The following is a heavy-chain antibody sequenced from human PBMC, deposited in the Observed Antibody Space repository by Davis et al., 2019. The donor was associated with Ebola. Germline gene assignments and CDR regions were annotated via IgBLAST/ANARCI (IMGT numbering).Heavy chain of an antibody. CDR2: ISGSGGST. CDR1: VITFSSYA. Sequence: GESLKISCTDSVITFSSYAMTWVRQAPGKGLEWVSAISGSGGSTYYADSVKGRFTISRDNSKNTLYLQMNSLRAEDTAVYYCAKDLDTMVRGVMGYWGQGTLVTVSS. V-gene: IGHV3-23*01. CDR3: AKDLDTMVRGVMGY. D-gene: IGHD3-10*01. J-gene: IGHJ4*02.